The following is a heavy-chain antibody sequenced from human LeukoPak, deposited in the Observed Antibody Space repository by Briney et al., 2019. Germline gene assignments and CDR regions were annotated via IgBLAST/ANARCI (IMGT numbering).Heavy chain of an antibody. D-gene: IGHD6-19*01. CDR3: ARFLPYSSGLCRYYYYYYGMDV. Sequence: GGSVKVSCKASGYTFTSYGISWVRQAPGQGLEWMGWISAYNGNTNYAQKLQGRVTMTTDTSTSTAYMELRSLRSDDTAVYYCARFLPYSSGLCRYYYYYYGMDVWGQGTTDTVSS. J-gene: IGHJ6*02. CDR1: GYTFTSYG. CDR2: ISAYNGNT. V-gene: IGHV1-18*01.